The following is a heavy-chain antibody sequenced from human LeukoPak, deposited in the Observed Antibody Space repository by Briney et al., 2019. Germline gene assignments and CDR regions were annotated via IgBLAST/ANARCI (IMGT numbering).Heavy chain of an antibody. Sequence: GRSLRLSCAASGFTFDDYAMHWVRQAPGKGLVWVSRINSDGRSTSYADSVKGRFTISRDNAKNTLYLQMNSLRAEDTAVYYCARDDSGPFDYWGQGTLVTVSS. CDR2: INSDGRST. J-gene: IGHJ4*02. CDR3: ARDDSGPFDY. CDR1: GFTFDDYA. D-gene: IGHD2-21*01. V-gene: IGHV3-74*01.